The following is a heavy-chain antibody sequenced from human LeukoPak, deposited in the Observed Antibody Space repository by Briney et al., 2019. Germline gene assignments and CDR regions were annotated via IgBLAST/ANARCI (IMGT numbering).Heavy chain of an antibody. CDR1: GFTFSSYW. J-gene: IGHJ3*02. D-gene: IGHD6-19*01. CDR2: INQEGSQK. V-gene: IGHV3-7*05. CDR3: ARHSSGWWDAFDI. Sequence: RGSLRLSCAASGFTFSSYWMSWVRQAPGKGLEWVANINQEGSQKYYVDSVKGRLTISRDNARNSLHLQMNSLRAEDTAVYYCARHSSGWWDAFDIWGQGTMVTVSS.